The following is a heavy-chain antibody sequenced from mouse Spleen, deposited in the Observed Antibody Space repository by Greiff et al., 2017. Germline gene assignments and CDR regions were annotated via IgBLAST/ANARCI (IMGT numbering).Heavy chain of an antibody. J-gene: IGHJ3*01. Sequence: QVQLQQSGPELVKPGASVKISCKASGYAFSSSWMNWVKQRPGKGLEWIGRIYPGDGDTNYNGKFKGKATLTADKSSSTAYMQLSSLTSEDSAVYFCASYGNLAYWGQGTLVTVSA. CDR3: ASYGNLAY. D-gene: IGHD2-10*02. CDR1: GYAFSSSW. V-gene: IGHV1-82*01. CDR2: IYPGDGDT.